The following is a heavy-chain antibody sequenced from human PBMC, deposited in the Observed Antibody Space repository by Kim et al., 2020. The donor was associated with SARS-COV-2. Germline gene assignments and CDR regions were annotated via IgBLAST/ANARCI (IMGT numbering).Heavy chain of an antibody. CDR2: LSTSGATA. V-gene: IGHV3-23*01. J-gene: IGHJ4*03. Sequence: PGESVGRTVATSEEPFRPYAVGWVGHAPGEVLEWVSTLSTSGATAYSADSVRGRFTISRDTSKNTLYLQMNSLRAEDTAVYYCAKILAAGYF. CDR1: EEPFRPYA. CDR3: AKILAAGYF.